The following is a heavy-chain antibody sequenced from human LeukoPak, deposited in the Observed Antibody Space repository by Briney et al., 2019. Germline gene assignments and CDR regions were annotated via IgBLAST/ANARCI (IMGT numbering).Heavy chain of an antibody. CDR1: GFTFSSYG. CDR2: IRYDGSNK. J-gene: IGHJ4*02. V-gene: IGHV3-30*02. CDR3: AKDRKSAARAPIDY. D-gene: IGHD6-6*01. Sequence: QAGGSLRLSCAASGFTFSSYGMHWVRQAPGKGLEWVAFIRYDGSNKYYADSVKGRFTISRDNSKNTLYLQMNSLRAEDTAVYYCAKDRKSAARAPIDYWGQGTLVTVSS.